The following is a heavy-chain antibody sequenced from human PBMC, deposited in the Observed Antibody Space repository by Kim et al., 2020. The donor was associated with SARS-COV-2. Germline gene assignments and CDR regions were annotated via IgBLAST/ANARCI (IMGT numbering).Heavy chain of an antibody. CDR3: ARVRAAAGRDY. CDR2: T. J-gene: IGHJ4*02. D-gene: IGHD6-13*01. Sequence: TGYAQKFQGRVTMTRNTSISTAYMELSSLRSEDTAVYYCARVRAAAGRDYWGQGTLVTVSS. V-gene: IGHV1-8*01.